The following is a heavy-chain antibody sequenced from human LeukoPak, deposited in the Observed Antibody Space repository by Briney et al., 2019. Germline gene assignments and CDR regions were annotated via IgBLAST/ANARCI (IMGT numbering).Heavy chain of an antibody. CDR3: ARSYSNHLFGMDV. J-gene: IGHJ6*02. V-gene: IGHV3-66*01. Sequence: TGGSLRLSCAAPGFTVSSYYMTWVRQAPGKGLEWVSVMYSGGSTYYADSVKGRVAISRDNSQNTVFLQMNSVRVEDTAVYYRARSYSNHLFGMDVWGQGTAVTVSS. CDR1: GFTVSSYY. D-gene: IGHD4-11*01. CDR2: MYSGGST.